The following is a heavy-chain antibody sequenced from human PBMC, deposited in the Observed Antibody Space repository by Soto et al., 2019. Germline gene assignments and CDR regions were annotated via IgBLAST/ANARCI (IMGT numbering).Heavy chain of an antibody. V-gene: IGHV3-33*01. CDR1: GFTFSEYG. Sequence: GGSLRLSCAASGFTFSEYGMHWVRQAPGKGLEWVAVIWYDGSNKYYADSVKGRFTISRDNSKNTLYLQMNSLRAEDTAVYYCARDPYSSSWGFDYWGQGTLVTVSS. J-gene: IGHJ4*02. D-gene: IGHD6-13*01. CDR3: ARDPYSSSWGFDY. CDR2: IWYDGSNK.